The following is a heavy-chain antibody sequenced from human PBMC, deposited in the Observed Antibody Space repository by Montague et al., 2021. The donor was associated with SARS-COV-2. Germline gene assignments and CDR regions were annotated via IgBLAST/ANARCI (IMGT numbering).Heavy chain of an antibody. CDR2: INYSGST. CDR1: GDSMNNYY. V-gene: IGHV4-59*01. J-gene: IGHJ4*02. CDR3: ARAPIYRSSWYAYFDY. D-gene: IGHD6-13*01. Sequence: SETLSLTRTVSGDSMNNYYWGWIRQPPGKGLEWIGYINYSGSTHYNPSLQSRVTLSKDTSKNQFSLRLTSVTAADTAMYFCARAPIYRSSWYAYFDYWGQGTLVTVSS.